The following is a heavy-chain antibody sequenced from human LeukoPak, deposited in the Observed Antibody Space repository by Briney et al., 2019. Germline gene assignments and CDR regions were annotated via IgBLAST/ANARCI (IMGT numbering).Heavy chain of an antibody. CDR2: IYSGGST. CDR1: GFTFSSYA. Sequence: AGGSLRLSCAASGFTFSSYAMSWVRQAPGKGLEWVSVIYSGGSTYYADSVKGRFTISRDNSKNTLYLQMNSLRAEDTAVYYCARKRGYSYGYGYWGQGTLVTVSS. V-gene: IGHV3-53*01. J-gene: IGHJ4*02. D-gene: IGHD5-18*01. CDR3: ARKRGYSYGYGY.